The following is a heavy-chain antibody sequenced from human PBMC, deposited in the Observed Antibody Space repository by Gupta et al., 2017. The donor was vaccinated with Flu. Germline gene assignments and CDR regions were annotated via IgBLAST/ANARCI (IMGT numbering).Heavy chain of an antibody. Sequence: APGKGLEWVSSLTGGGGTTYYADSVKGRFTISRDNSKNTLYLQMNSLRAEDTAVYYCASQLTVTGPTWNYFDYWGQGALVTVSS. CDR3: ASQLTVTGPTWNYFDY. D-gene: IGHD6-19*01. V-gene: IGHV3-23*01. CDR2: LTGGGGTT. J-gene: IGHJ4*02.